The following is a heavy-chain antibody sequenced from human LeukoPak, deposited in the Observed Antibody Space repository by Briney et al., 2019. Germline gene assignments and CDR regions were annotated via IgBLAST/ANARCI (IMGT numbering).Heavy chain of an antibody. J-gene: IGHJ4*02. CDR2: TNHSGST. CDR1: GGSFSGYY. V-gene: IGHV4-34*01. Sequence: PSETLSLTCAVYGGSFSGYYWSWIRQPPGKGLEWIGETNHSGSTNYNPSLKSRVTISVDTSKNQFSLKLSSVTAADTAVYYCARGPESYGDYKTYYFDYWGQGTLVTVSS. CDR3: ARGPESYGDYKTYYFDY. D-gene: IGHD4-17*01.